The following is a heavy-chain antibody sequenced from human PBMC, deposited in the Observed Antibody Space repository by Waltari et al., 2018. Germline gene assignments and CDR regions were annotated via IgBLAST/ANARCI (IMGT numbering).Heavy chain of an antibody. CDR3: AKDYDFWINSDYFDY. Sequence: EVLLLESGGGLVQPGGSLRLSCAASGFTFNNYAMSWVRQAPGKGLEGVSGIRGSGGTTSYADSVKGRFTISRDNSKNTLYLQMNSLRAEDTAVYYCAKDYDFWINSDYFDYWGQGTLVTVSS. CDR1: GFTFNNYA. J-gene: IGHJ4*02. CDR2: IRGSGGTT. D-gene: IGHD3-3*01. V-gene: IGHV3-23*01.